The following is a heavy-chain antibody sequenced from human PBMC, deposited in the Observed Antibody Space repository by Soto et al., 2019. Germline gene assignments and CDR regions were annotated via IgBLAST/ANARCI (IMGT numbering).Heavy chain of an antibody. CDR2: INHSGST. J-gene: IGHJ4*02. CDR1: GGSFTDFY. Sequence: SETVSLTSAVYGGSFTDFYWTWIRQPPGKGLEWIGEINHSGSTNYNPSLKSRVAISVDTSKNQFSLNLTSVTAADTAVYYCGPRGAVADPRGYWGQG. D-gene: IGHD6-19*01. CDR3: GPRGAVADPRGY. V-gene: IGHV4-34*01.